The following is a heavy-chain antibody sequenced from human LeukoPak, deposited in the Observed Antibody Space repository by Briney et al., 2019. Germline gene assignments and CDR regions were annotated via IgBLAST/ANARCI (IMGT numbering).Heavy chain of an antibody. CDR3: ARFGYVAAVDV. J-gene: IGHJ4*02. V-gene: IGHV3-7*01. Sequence: GGSLRLSCAASGFSFRAYWMTWVRQAPGTGLEWVANINPAGSETYYVDPVKGRFSISRDNAKNLVYLQMNSLRAEDTAVYHCARFGYVAAVDVWGQGTPVTVSS. CDR2: INPAGSET. D-gene: IGHD2-15*01. CDR1: GFSFRAYW.